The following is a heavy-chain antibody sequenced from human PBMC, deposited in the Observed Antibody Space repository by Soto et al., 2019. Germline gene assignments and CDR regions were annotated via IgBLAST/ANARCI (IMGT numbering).Heavy chain of an antibody. Sequence: QVQLVESGGGVVQPGRSLRLSCAASGFTFSSYGMHWVRQAPGKGLEWVAVISYDGSNKYYADSVKGRFTISRDNSKNPLYLQMNSLRAEDTAVYSCAKDRDGDYVGDYYYGMDVWGQGTTVTVSS. CDR2: ISYDGSNK. V-gene: IGHV3-30*18. D-gene: IGHD4-17*01. CDR1: GFTFSSYG. J-gene: IGHJ6*02. CDR3: AKDRDGDYVGDYYYGMDV.